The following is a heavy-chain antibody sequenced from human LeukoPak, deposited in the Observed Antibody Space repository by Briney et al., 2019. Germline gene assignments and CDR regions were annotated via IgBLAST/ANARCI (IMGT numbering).Heavy chain of an antibody. V-gene: IGHV4-34*01. J-gene: IGHJ3*02. Sequence: SETLSLTCAVYGGSFSGYYWSWIRQPPGKGLEWIGEINHSGSTNYNPSLKSRVTISVDTSRNQFSLKLSSVTAADTAVYYCARVNYYDSSGYPADAFDIWGQGTMVTVSS. D-gene: IGHD3-22*01. CDR3: ARVNYYDSSGYPADAFDI. CDR1: GGSFSGYY. CDR2: INHSGST.